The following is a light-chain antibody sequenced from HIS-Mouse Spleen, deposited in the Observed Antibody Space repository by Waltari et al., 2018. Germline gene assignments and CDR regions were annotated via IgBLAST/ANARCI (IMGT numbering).Light chain of an antibody. Sequence: DIQLTQSPSFLSASVADRVTITCRASQGISSYLAWYQQKPGKAPKLLIYAASTLQSGVPSRFSGSGSGTEFTLTISSLQPEDFATYYCQQLNSYPQETFGGGTKVGIK. V-gene: IGKV1-9*01. J-gene: IGKJ4*01. CDR1: QGISSY. CDR2: AAS. CDR3: QQLNSYPQET.